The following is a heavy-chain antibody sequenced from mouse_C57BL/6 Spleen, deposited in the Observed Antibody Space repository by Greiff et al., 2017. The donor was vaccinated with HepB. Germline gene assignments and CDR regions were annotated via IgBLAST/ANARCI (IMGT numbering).Heavy chain of an antibody. D-gene: IGHD3-2*02. J-gene: IGHJ2*01. Sequence: QVQLQQSGPELVKPGASVKISCKASGYAFSSSWMNWVKQRPGKGLEWIGRIYPGDGDTNYNGKFKGKATLTADKSSSTAYMQLSSLTSEDSAVYFCARSGVDSSGFFDYWGQGTTLTVSS. CDR2: IYPGDGDT. CDR1: GYAFSSSW. V-gene: IGHV1-82*01. CDR3: ARSGVDSSGFFDY.